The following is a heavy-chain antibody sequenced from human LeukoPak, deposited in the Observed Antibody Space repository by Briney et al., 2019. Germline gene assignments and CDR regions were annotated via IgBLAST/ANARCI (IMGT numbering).Heavy chain of an antibody. J-gene: IGHJ3*02. D-gene: IGHD3-16*02. Sequence: GGSLRLSCTVSGFTVSSNSMSWVRQAPGKVLEWVSFIYSDNTHYSDSVKGRFTISRDNSKNTLYLQMNSLRAEDTAVYYCAKDLRQSRETHTFGGVIVPGDAFDIWGQGTMVTVSS. V-gene: IGHV3-53*01. CDR3: AKDLRQSRETHTFGGVIVPGDAFDI. CDR1: GFTVSSNS. CDR2: IYSDNT.